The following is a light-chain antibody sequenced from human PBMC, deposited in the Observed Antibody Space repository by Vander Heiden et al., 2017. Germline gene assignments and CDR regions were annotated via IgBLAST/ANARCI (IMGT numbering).Light chain of an antibody. CDR1: QSVSSN. CDR2: GAS. CDR3: QQYNNWPPVT. J-gene: IGKJ1*01. V-gene: IGKV3-15*01. Sequence: IVMTQSPATLSVSPGERATLTCRASQSVSSNLAWYQQKPGQAPRLLIYGASTRATGIPARFSGSGSGTEFTLTISSLQSEDFAVYYCQQYNNWPPVTFGQGTKVEIK.